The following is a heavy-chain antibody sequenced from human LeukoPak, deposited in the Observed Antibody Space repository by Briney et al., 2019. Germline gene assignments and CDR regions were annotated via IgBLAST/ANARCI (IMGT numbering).Heavy chain of an antibody. V-gene: IGHV3-20*04. CDR3: ARYSSGPGFGYYYYMDV. CDR1: GFTFDDYG. CDR2: INWNCGST. J-gene: IGHJ6*03. D-gene: IGHD6-19*01. Sequence: GGSLRLSCAASGFTFDDYGMSWVRQAPGKGLEWVSGINWNCGSTGYADSVKGRFTISRDNAKNSLYLQMNSLRAEDTALYYCARYSSGPGFGYYYYMDVWGKGTTVTVSS.